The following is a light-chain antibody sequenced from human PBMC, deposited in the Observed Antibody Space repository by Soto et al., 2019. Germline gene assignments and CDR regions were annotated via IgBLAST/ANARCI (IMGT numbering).Light chain of an antibody. Sequence: DIQMTQSPSSLSASVGDRVTITCRASQGISNYLAWYQQIPGKVPKLLISAASTLQSGVPSRFSGSGSGTDXTLTISSLQPEDVATYYCQKYTNVPAFGGGTKVEIK. CDR1: QGISNY. V-gene: IGKV1-27*01. J-gene: IGKJ4*01. CDR2: AAS. CDR3: QKYTNVPA.